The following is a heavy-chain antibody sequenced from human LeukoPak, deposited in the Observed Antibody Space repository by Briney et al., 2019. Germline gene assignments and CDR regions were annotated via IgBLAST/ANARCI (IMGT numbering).Heavy chain of an antibody. CDR2: ISSSSSYI. CDR1: GFTFGDYA. Sequence: GSLRLSCTASGFTFGDYAMSWFRQAPGKGLEWVSSISSSSSYIYYADSVKGRFTISRDNAKNSLYLQMNSLRAEDTAVYYCARERAIPNYWGQGTLVTVSS. J-gene: IGHJ4*02. V-gene: IGHV3-21*01. CDR3: ARERAIPNY. D-gene: IGHD1-26*01.